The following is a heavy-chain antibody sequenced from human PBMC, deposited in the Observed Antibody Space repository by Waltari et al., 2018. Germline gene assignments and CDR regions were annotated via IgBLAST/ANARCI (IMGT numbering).Heavy chain of an antibody. CDR2: INPSGGNT. V-gene: IGHV1-46*01. CDR1: GYTFTFYY. Sequence: QVQVVQSGAEVKKPGASVKVSCKTSGYTFTFYYIHWVRQAPGQGLEWMGIINPSGGNTSYAQNFQGRVPMTRGTSTSTVYMELSSLRSEDTAVYYCASGDYSFDYWGQGTLVTVSS. J-gene: IGHJ4*02. CDR3: ASGDYSFDY. D-gene: IGHD4-17*01.